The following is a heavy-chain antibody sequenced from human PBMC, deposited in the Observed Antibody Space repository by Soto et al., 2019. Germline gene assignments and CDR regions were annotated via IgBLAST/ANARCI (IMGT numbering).Heavy chain of an antibody. V-gene: IGHV3-30*18. CDR3: AKDTSSSWYYFDY. Sequence: QVQLVESGGGVVQPGRSLRLSCAASGFTFSSYGMHWVRQAPGKRLEWVAVISYDGSNKYYADSVKGRFTISRDNSKNTLYLQMNSLRAEDTAVYYCAKDTSSSWYYFDYWGQGTLVTVSS. D-gene: IGHD6-13*01. CDR1: GFTFSSYG. CDR2: ISYDGSNK. J-gene: IGHJ4*02.